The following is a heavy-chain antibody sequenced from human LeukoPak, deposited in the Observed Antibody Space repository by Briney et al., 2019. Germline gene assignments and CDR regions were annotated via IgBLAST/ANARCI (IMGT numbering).Heavy chain of an antibody. CDR1: GFTFSSYS. Sequence: GGSLRLSCAASGFTFSSYSMNWVRQAPGKGLEWVSSISISSNYIYYTDSVKGRFTISRDNAKNSLYLQMNSLRAEDTAVYYCARGSRFGVVERDAFDIWGQGTMVTVSS. D-gene: IGHD3-3*01. V-gene: IGHV3-21*01. CDR2: ISISSNYI. J-gene: IGHJ3*02. CDR3: ARGSRFGVVERDAFDI.